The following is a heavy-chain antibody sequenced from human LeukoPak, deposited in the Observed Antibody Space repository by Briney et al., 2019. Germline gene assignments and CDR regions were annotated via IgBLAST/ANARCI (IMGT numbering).Heavy chain of an antibody. D-gene: IGHD5-12*01. CDR2: INAGNGNT. J-gene: IGHJ5*02. CDR1: GYTFIGYV. CDR3: ARGPTRPWFDP. Sequence: GASVKVSCKASGYTFIGYVMHWGRQAPGQRLKGMGWINAGNGNTKYSQKFQGRVTITRDTSASTAYMELSSLRSEDTAVYYCARGPTRPWFDPWGQGTLVTVSS. V-gene: IGHV1-3*01.